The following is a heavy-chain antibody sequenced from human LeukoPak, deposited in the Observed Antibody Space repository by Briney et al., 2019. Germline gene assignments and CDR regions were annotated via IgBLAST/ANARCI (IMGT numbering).Heavy chain of an antibody. CDR1: GFTFSSYD. J-gene: IGHJ6*02. CDR3: ARDGGCSSTSCHYYYYGMDV. D-gene: IGHD2-2*01. Sequence: GGSLRLSCAASGFTFSSYDMHWVRQAPGKGLEWVTVISYDGSNKYYGDSVKGRFTISRDNSKNTLYLKMNSLRAEDTAVYYCARDGGCSSTSCHYYYYGMDVWGQGTTVTVSS. V-gene: IGHV3-30*03. CDR2: ISYDGSNK.